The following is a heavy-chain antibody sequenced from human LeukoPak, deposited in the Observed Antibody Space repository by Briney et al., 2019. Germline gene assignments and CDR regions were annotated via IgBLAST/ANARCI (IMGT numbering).Heavy chain of an antibody. CDR2: IKEDGSET. CDR3: ARVDGSSSCPDY. V-gene: IGHV3-7*01. Sequence: PGGSLRLSCAASGFTFSSYWMSWVRQAPGKGLEWVANIKEDGSETYYVDSVKGRFTISRDNAKNLQYLEMNSLRAEDAALYYCARVDGSSSCPDYWGQGTLVTVSS. J-gene: IGHJ4*02. D-gene: IGHD6-19*01. CDR1: GFTFSSYW.